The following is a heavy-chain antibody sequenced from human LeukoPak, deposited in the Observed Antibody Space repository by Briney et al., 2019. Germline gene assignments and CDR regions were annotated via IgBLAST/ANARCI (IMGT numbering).Heavy chain of an antibody. CDR2: IYYSGST. CDR3: ARDGRGIEVAPCY. CDR1: GGSISSYY. Sequence: SETLSLTCTVSGGSISSYYWSWIRQPPGKGLEWIGYIYYSGSTNYNPSLKSRVTISVDTSKNQFSLKLSSVTAADTAVYYCARDGRGIEVAPCYWGQGTLVTVSS. J-gene: IGHJ4*02. D-gene: IGHD2-15*01. V-gene: IGHV4-59*01.